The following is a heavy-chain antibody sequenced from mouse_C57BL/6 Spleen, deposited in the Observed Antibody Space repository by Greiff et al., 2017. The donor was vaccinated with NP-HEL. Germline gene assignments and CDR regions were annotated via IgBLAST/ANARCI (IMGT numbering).Heavy chain of an antibody. V-gene: IGHV1-80*01. CDR1: GYAFSSYW. J-gene: IGHJ2*01. Sequence: VQLQQSGAELVKPGASVKISCKASGYAFSSYWMNWVKQRPGKGLEWIGQIYPGDGDTNYNGKFKGKATLTADKSSSTAYMQLSSLTSEDSAVYFCARSESTTVVDFDYWGQGTTLTVSS. D-gene: IGHD1-1*01. CDR3: ARSESTTVVDFDY. CDR2: IYPGDGDT.